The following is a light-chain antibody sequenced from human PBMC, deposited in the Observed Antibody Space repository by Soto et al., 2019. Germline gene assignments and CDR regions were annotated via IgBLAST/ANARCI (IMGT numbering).Light chain of an antibody. J-gene: IGLJ1*01. Sequence: QSALTQPASVSASPGQSITISCTGTSSDVGGYNYVSWYQQHPGKAPKLIIYEVNNRPSGVSNRFSGSKSGNTASLTISGLQPEDEADYYCTSYTSRNTYVFGSGTKVTVL. CDR2: EVN. CDR1: SSDVGGYNY. V-gene: IGLV2-14*01. CDR3: TSYTSRNTYV.